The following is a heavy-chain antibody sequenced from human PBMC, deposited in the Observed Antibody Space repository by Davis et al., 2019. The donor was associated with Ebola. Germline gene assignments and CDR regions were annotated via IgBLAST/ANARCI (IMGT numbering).Heavy chain of an antibody. CDR2: IYSGGSK. CDR1: GFSVSNKY. D-gene: IGHD4/OR15-4a*01. Sequence: PGGSLRLSCAVSGFSVSNKYVSWVRQAPGKGLEWVSVIYSGGSKYYADSVKGRFTISRDSSKKMVFLQMNSLRGEDTAVYYCAKDTAPSRDYGYYMDVWGKGTTVTVSS. J-gene: IGHJ6*03. V-gene: IGHV3-53*05. CDR3: AKDTAPSRDYGYYMDV.